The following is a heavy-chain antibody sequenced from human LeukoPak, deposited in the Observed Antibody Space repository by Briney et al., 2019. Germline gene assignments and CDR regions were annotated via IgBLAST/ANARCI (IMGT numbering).Heavy chain of an antibody. CDR3: ASGASITIFGVVMKKRPNWFDP. CDR2: IYYTGTT. Sequence: PSETLSLTCTVSGGSISDYLWSWIRQPPGKGLEWVGYIYYTGTTNYNPSLKSRVTISVATSKNQFSLKLSSVTAADTAVYYCASGASITIFGVVMKKRPNWFDPWGQGTLVTVSS. D-gene: IGHD3-3*01. V-gene: IGHV4-59*08. CDR1: GGSISDYL. J-gene: IGHJ5*02.